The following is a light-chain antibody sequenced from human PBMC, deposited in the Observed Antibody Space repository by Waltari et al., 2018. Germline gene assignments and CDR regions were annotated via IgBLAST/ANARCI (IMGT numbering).Light chain of an antibody. J-gene: IGKJ2*01. Sequence: DIVLTQSPDSLAVSLGERATINCKSSTSVLSSSTNKNDLGWYQQKPGQPPKLLITWASTRESGVPDRFSGSGSGTDFTLTISSLQAEDVAVYFCQQCYTFPYTFGQGTKLEIK. CDR3: QQCYTFPYT. CDR2: WAS. V-gene: IGKV4-1*01. CDR1: TSVLSSSTNKND.